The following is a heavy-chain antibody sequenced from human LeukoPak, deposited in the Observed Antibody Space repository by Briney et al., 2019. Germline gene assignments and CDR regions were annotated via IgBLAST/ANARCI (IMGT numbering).Heavy chain of an antibody. V-gene: IGHV3-9*03. D-gene: IGHD5-12*01. J-gene: IGHJ4*02. Sequence: SLRLFCAASGFTLDDYGMHWVRQARGKGLEWGSCISWNSGSISYVDSVTGRFPITSDNAKNSLYLQMNSLRAEDMALYYCAKGDISSPHSGSFDYWGQGTLVTVSS. CDR1: GFTLDDYG. CDR3: AKGDISSPHSGSFDY. CDR2: ISWNSGSI.